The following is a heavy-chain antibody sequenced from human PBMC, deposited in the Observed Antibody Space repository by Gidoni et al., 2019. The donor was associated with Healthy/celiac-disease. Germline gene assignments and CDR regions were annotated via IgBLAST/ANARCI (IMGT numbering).Heavy chain of an antibody. CDR2: ISSSSSTI. J-gene: IGHJ2*01. Sequence: EVQLVESGGGLVQPGGSLRLSCDASGFTFSSYSMNWVRQAPGKGLEWVSYISSSSSTIYYADSVKGRFTSSRDNAKNSLYLQMNSLRAEDMAVYYCARAMVSYYTFDLWGRGTLVTVSS. CDR3: ARAMVSYYTFDL. D-gene: IGHD3-10*01. CDR1: GFTFSSYS. V-gene: IGHV3-48*04.